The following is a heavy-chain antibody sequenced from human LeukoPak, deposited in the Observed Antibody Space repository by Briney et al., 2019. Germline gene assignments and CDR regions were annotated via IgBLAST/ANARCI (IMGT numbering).Heavy chain of an antibody. D-gene: IGHD3-9*01. V-gene: IGHV1-18*01. CDR3: AGEAQCPDYDILTGYYSAQYFDY. Sequence: ASVKVSCKASGSTFTSYGFSWVRQAPGQGLEWMGWIRAYNGNTNYAQKLQGRVNMTTDTSTSAASLELRSLRSDDTAVYSCAGEAQCPDYDILTGYYSAQYFDYWGQGTLVTVSS. CDR2: IRAYNGNT. CDR1: GSTFTSYG. J-gene: IGHJ4*02.